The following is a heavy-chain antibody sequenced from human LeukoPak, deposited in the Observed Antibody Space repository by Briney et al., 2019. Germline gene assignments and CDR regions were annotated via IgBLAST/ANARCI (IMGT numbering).Heavy chain of an antibody. D-gene: IGHD1-20*01. CDR2: TSGSGGYT. V-gene: IGHV3-23*01. CDR3: AKGGAITNIDY. Sequence: PGGSLRLSSAASGFTLSSYAMSWVPPALREGLWWVSVTSGSGGYTYNADSVKSLVTISRDNFKNTLYLQMNSARAYDTAVYYCAKGGAITNIDYWGQGALVTVSS. J-gene: IGHJ4*02. CDR1: GFTLSSYA.